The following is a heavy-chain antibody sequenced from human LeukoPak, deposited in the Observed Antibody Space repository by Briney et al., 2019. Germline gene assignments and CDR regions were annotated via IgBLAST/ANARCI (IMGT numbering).Heavy chain of an antibody. Sequence: SETLSLTCAVYAYSISDGYFWAWIRQPPGKGLEWIGSIYHSGSTYYSPSLKRRVTISVDTSKNQFSLKLNSVTAADTAVYYCARGVIAVAQFDYWGQGTLVTVSS. CDR2: IYHSGST. CDR1: AYSISDGYF. D-gene: IGHD6-19*01. V-gene: IGHV4-38-2*01. CDR3: ARGVIAVAQFDY. J-gene: IGHJ4*02.